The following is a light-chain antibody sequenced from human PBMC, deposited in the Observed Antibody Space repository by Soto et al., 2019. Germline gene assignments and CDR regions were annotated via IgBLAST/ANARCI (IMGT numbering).Light chain of an antibody. CDR1: SSDVGSYNF. CDR3: CSYAGSSTWV. V-gene: IGLV2-23*01. CDR2: EGS. J-gene: IGLJ3*02. Sequence: QSVLTQPASVSGSPGQLITISCTGTSSDVGSYNFVSWYQQHPGKAPKLMIYEGSKRPSGVSNRFSGSKSGNTASLTISGLQAEDEADYYCCSYAGSSTWVFGGGTKVTVL.